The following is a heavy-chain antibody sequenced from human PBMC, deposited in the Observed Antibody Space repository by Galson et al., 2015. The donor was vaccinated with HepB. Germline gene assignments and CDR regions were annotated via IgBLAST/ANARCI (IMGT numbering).Heavy chain of an antibody. CDR3: AREAGYCSSTSCWGAWFDP. CDR1: GYTFTSYG. V-gene: IGHV1-18*04. J-gene: IGHJ5*02. Sequence: SVKVSCKASGYTFTSYGISWVRQAPGQGLEWMGWISAYNGNTNYAQKLQGRVTMTTDTSTSTAYMELRSLRSDDTAVYYCAREAGYCSSTSCWGAWFDPWGQGTLVTVSS. CDR2: ISAYNGNT. D-gene: IGHD2-2*01.